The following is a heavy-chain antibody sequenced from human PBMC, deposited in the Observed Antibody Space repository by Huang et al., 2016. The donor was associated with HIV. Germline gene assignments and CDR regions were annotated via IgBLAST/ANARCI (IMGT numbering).Heavy chain of an antibody. V-gene: IGHV4-34*02. D-gene: IGHD3-16*01. CDR1: GASFSTYF. CDR3: ARLPTPSYYDTWSSSPVEEDFFYFNLDL. CDR2: IKPGGPA. J-gene: IGHJ6*02. Sequence: QVRLEQWGEGSLKPSETLSLTCAVYGASFSTYFWSGVRPSPDKRLQWIWGIKPGGPANYNPAFKGLVVMSVDTPKKQFSLTLRAMSAADAAIYYCARLPTPSYYDTWSSSPVEEDFFYFNLDLWGRGTPVTVS.